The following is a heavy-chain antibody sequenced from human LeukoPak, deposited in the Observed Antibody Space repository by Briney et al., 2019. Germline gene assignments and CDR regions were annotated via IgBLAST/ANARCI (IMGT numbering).Heavy chain of an antibody. CDR1: GFTFSTYW. J-gene: IGHJ3*02. Sequence: GGSLRLSCAASGFTFSTYWMTWVRQAPGKGLEWVANMKGDGSEIYYVDSVKGRFTISRDNAKNLLYLQMNSLRAEDTALYYCARPGYTAGYDIWGQGTMVTVSS. D-gene: IGHD3-9*01. CDR2: MKGDGSEI. CDR3: ARPGYTAGYDI. V-gene: IGHV3-7*01.